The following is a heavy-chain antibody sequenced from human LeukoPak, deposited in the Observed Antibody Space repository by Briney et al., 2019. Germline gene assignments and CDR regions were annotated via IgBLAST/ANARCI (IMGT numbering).Heavy chain of an antibody. D-gene: IGHD3-16*02. CDR3: ARQGFVSRLWGSYRRIFDY. J-gene: IGHJ4*02. V-gene: IGHV4-34*01. CDR2: INHSGST. CDR1: GGSFSGYY. Sequence: SETLSLTCAVHGGSFSGYYWSWIRQPPGKGLEWIGEINHSGSTNYNPSLKSRVTISVDTSKNQFSLKLSSVTAADTAVYYCARQGFVSRLWGSYRRIFDYWGQGTLVTVSS.